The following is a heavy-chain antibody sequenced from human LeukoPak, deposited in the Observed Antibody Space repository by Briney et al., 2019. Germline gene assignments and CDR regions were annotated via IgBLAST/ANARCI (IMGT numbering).Heavy chain of an antibody. CDR1: GGSISSYY. Sequence: SETLSLTCTASGGSISSYYWSWIRQRPGKGLEWIGYIYYTGSTTYNPSLKSRVTISVDTSKNQFSLKLSSVTAADTAVYYCARGDGIVDYWGQGTLVTVSS. D-gene: IGHD1-14*01. CDR3: ARGDGIVDY. J-gene: IGHJ4*02. V-gene: IGHV4-59*01. CDR2: IYYTGST.